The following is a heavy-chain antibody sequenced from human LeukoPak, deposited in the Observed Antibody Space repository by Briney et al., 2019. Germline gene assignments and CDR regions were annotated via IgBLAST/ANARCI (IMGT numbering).Heavy chain of an antibody. CDR3: ASLKMNWFDP. J-gene: IGHJ5*02. CDR2: IYYSGST. CDR1: GGSISSYY. Sequence: SETLPLTYTVSGGSISSYYWSWIRQPPGKGLEWIGYIYYSGSTNYNPSLKSRVTISVDTSKNQFSLELSSVTAADTAVYCCASLKMNWFDPWGQGTLVTVSS. V-gene: IGHV4-59*01.